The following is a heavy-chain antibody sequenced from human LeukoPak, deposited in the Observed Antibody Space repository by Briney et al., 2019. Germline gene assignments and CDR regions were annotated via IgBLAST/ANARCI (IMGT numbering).Heavy chain of an antibody. V-gene: IGHV3-74*01. CDR2: INSDGSST. D-gene: IGHD2-15*01. J-gene: IGHJ4*02. CDR1: GFTVSSND. CDR3: AREYCSGGSCYFDY. Sequence: GGSLRLSCAASGFTVSSNDMNWVRQAPGKGLVWVSRINSDGSSTSYADSVKGRFTISRDNAKNTLYLQMNSLRAEDTAVYYCAREYCSGGSCYFDYWGQGTLVTVSS.